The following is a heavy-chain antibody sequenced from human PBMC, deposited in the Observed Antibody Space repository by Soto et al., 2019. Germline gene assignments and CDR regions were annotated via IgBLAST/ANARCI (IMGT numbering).Heavy chain of an antibody. CDR3: AKGGQSYDC. D-gene: IGHD3-10*01. CDR2: ISTSVGST. Sequence: PGGSLRLSCAASGFTFSTYAMSWVRQAPGKGLEWVSAISTSVGSTYYTDSVKGRFTISRDNSKNTLYLQMNSLRAEDTAVYYCAKGGQSYDCWGQGTLVTVSS. J-gene: IGHJ4*02. V-gene: IGHV3-23*01. CDR1: GFTFSTYA.